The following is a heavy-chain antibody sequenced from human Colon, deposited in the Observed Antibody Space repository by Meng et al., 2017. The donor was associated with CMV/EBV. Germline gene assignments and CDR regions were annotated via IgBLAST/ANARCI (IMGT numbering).Heavy chain of an antibody. CDR1: GFSFNSYA. CDR3: ARDNVYYNGYDSD. CDR2: INSVGSTT. D-gene: IGHD5-12*01. Sequence: GESLKISCAASGFSFNSYAMNWVRQAPGKGLEWVSFINSVGSTTYYADSVKGRFTISRDNAKNSLYLEMNSLRVEDTAVYYCARDNVYYNGYDSDWGQGTLVTVSS. J-gene: IGHJ4*02. V-gene: IGHV3-48*04.